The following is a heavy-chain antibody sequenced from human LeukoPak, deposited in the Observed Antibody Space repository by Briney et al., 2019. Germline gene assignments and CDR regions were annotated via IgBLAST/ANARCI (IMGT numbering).Heavy chain of an antibody. Sequence: GGSLRLSCAASGFTFSSHGMHWVRQAPGKGLEWVAFIRSDGSTKYYADSVKGRFAISRDNSKNTLYLQMNSLRPEDTAVYYCAKGLPAAYFDYWGQGTLVTVSS. V-gene: IGHV3-30*02. D-gene: IGHD2-2*01. CDR2: IRSDGSTK. J-gene: IGHJ4*02. CDR1: GFTFSSHG. CDR3: AKGLPAAYFDY.